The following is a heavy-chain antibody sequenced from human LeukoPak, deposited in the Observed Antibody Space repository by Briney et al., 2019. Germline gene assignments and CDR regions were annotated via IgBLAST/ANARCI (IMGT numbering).Heavy chain of an antibody. V-gene: IGHV1-18*04. Sequence: ASVKVSCKASGYTFTSYGISWVRQAPGQELEWMGWISAYNGNTNYAQKLQGRVTMTTDTSTSTAYMELRSLRSDDTAVYYCARDLDYDILTGYYNWWFDPWGQGTLVTVSS. D-gene: IGHD3-9*01. CDR2: ISAYNGNT. CDR3: ARDLDYDILTGYYNWWFDP. J-gene: IGHJ5*02. CDR1: GYTFTSYG.